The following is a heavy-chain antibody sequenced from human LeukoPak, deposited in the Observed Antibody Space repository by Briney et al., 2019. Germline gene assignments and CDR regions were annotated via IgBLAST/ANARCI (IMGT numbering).Heavy chain of an antibody. V-gene: IGHV4-38-2*01. Sequence: SETLSLTCAVSGYSISSGYYWGWIRQPPGKGLEWIGSIYHSGSTYYNPSLKSRVTISVDTSKNQFSLKLSSVTAADTAVYYCARRPYRDCSSTSCSYYYYVDVWGKGTTVTVSS. CDR2: IYHSGST. CDR3: ARRPYRDCSSTSCSYYYYVDV. D-gene: IGHD2-2*01. CDR1: GYSISSGYY. J-gene: IGHJ6*03.